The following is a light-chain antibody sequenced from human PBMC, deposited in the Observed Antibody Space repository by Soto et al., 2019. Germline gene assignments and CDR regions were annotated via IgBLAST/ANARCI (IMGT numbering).Light chain of an antibody. CDR2: EVF. Sequence: QSALTQPASVSGSPGQSITISCTGTSSDVGGYNYVSWYQQHPGKVPKLMIFEVFRRPSGISNRFSGSKSGNTASLTISGLQAEDADDYYCCSYTTTSTFVFGGGTKLTVL. CDR1: SSDVGGYNY. CDR3: CSYTTTSTFV. V-gene: IGLV2-14*01. J-gene: IGLJ2*01.